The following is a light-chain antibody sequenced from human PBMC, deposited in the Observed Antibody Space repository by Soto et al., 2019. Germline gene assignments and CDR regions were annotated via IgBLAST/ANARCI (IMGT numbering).Light chain of an antibody. Sequence: QSVLTQPPSASGTPGQRVTISCSGVSSNIGINYVYWYQQLPGTAPKLLIYRNNQRPSGVPDRFSGSKSGTSASLAISGLRSDDEADYYCAAWDDGLSAGVFGGGTKLTVL. V-gene: IGLV1-47*01. J-gene: IGLJ2*01. CDR1: SSNIGINY. CDR3: AAWDDGLSAGV. CDR2: RNN.